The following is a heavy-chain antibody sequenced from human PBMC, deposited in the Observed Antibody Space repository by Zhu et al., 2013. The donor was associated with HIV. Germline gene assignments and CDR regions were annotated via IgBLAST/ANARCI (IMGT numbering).Heavy chain of an antibody. V-gene: IGHV1-8*01. CDR2: MNPDSGET. Sequence: QVQLVQSGAEVKQPGASVKVSCKASGYSFTDYNINWVRQAAGQGLQWVGWMNPDSGETGYAHNFQGRVTLTRDTSITTAYMQVTSLRSDDTAIYFCARRCDFPDCHAAGTTSLHYWGQGTFVTVSS. J-gene: IGHJ4*02. CDR3: ARRCDFPDCHAAGTTSLHY. CDR1: GYSFTDYN. D-gene: IGHD1-7*01.